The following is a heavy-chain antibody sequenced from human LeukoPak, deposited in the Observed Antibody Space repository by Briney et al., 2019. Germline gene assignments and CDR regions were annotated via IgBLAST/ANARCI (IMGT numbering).Heavy chain of an antibody. CDR3: ARDYCSSTSCYVQGVGYFDY. J-gene: IGHJ4*02. CDR1: GFTFSSYW. CDR2: INGDGSDT. Sequence: PGRSLRLSCAASGFTFSSYWMHWVRQAPGKGLVWVSRINGDGSDTSYADSVRGRFTISRDNAKNTLFLQMNSLRAEDTAVYYCARDYCSSTSCYVQGVGYFDYWGQGTLVTVSS. D-gene: IGHD2-2*01. V-gene: IGHV3-74*01.